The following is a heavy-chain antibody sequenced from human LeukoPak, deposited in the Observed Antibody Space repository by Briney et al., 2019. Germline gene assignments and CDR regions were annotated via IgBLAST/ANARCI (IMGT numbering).Heavy chain of an antibody. Sequence: ASVKVSCKAFGYTFTSNYMHWVRQAPGQGPEWMGVISPSGGSTTYAQKFQGRVTLTRDMSTSTDYLELSSLRSEDTAVYYCARGVRGDWVYFQHWGQGTLVTVSS. V-gene: IGHV1-46*01. CDR3: ARGVRGDWVYFQH. CDR2: ISPSGGST. CDR1: GYTFTSNY. D-gene: IGHD2-21*02. J-gene: IGHJ1*01.